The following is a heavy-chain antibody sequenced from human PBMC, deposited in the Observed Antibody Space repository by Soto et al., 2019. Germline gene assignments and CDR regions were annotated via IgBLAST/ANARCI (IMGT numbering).Heavy chain of an antibody. CDR3: ARDVYGYGTPPAAFDI. Sequence: PGGSLRLSCAASGFRLRAYDMHWARQAPGKGPEWVALISYDGRNQDYADSVKGRFTISRDNSKNTLYLQMNSLRVEDTAVYYCARDVYGYGTPPAAFDIWGQGTMVTVSS. D-gene: IGHD3-10*01. CDR2: ISYDGRNQ. J-gene: IGHJ3*02. CDR1: GFRLRAYD. V-gene: IGHV3-30*03.